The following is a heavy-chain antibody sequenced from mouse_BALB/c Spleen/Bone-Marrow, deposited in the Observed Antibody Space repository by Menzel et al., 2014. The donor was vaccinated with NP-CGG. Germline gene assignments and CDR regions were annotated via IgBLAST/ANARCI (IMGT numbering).Heavy chain of an antibody. CDR2: IWAGGST. Sequence: QVHVKQSGPGLVAPSQSLSITCTVSGFSLTSYGVHWVRQPPGKVLEWLGVIWAGGSTNYNSALMSRLSISKDNSKSQVFLKMNSLQTDDTAMYYCARGSCYEEAMDYWGQGTSVTVSS. J-gene: IGHJ4*01. CDR3: ARGSCYEEAMDY. V-gene: IGHV2-9*02. CDR1: GFSLTSYG. D-gene: IGHD1-1*01.